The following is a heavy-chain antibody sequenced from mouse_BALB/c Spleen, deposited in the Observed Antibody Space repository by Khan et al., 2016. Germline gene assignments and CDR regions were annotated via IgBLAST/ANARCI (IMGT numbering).Heavy chain of an antibody. CDR2: IYPGDGDT. CDR1: GYAFSDYW. V-gene: IGHV1-82*01. D-gene: IGHD2-3*01. J-gene: IGHJ4*01. Sequence: QVQLQQSGPELMKPGASVKISCKASGYAFSDYWINWVKQRPGQGLEWIGRIYPGDGDTDYNGEFKGKATLTADKSSSTAYIQLSSLTSVDSAVSFWERAMSTSTYDYTMDVWGQGTSVAVSS. CDR3: ERAMSTSTYDYTMDV.